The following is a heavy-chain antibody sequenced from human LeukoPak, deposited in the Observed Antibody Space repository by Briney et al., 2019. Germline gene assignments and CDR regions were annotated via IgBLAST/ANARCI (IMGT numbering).Heavy chain of an antibody. D-gene: IGHD1-14*01. J-gene: IGHJ4*02. Sequence: GGSLRLSCAASGFTFSNYAMHWVRQAPGKGLEWVASVSYDGSKRYYADSVKGRFSISRDNSKNTLYLQMDSLRAEDTAVYYCASNRGSDYWGQGTLVTVSS. V-gene: IGHV3-30*01. CDR3: ASNRGSDY. CDR1: GFTFSNYA. CDR2: VSYDGSKR.